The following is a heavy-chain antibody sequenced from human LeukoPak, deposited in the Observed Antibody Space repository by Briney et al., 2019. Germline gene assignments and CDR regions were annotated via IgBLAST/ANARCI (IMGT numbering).Heavy chain of an antibody. V-gene: IGHV1-69*05. CDR2: IIPIFGTA. D-gene: IGHD3-22*01. Sequence: ASVKVSCKASGGTFSSYAISWVRQAPGQGLEWMGRIIPIFGTANYAQKFQGRVTISTDESTSTAYMELSSLRSDDTAVYYCARVRPGGYYDSSGYYEIDYWGQGTLVTVSS. CDR1: GGTFSSYA. J-gene: IGHJ4*02. CDR3: ARVRPGGYYDSSGYYEIDY.